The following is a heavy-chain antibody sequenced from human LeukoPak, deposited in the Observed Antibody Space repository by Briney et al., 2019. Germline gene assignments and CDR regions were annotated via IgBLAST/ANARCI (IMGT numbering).Heavy chain of an antibody. J-gene: IGHJ5*02. D-gene: IGHD3-10*01. Sequence: SETLSLTCTVSGGSISSYYWSWIRQPPGKGLEWIGYIYYSGSTNYNPSPKSRVTISVDTSKNQFSLKLSSVTAADTAVYYCARGYGSGSYYVYDWFDPWGQGTLVTVSS. CDR2: IYYSGST. CDR1: GGSISSYY. CDR3: ARGYGSGSYYVYDWFDP. V-gene: IGHV4-59*01.